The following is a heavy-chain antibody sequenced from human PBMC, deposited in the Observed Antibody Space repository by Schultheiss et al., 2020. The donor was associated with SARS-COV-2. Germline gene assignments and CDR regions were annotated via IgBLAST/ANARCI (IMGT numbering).Heavy chain of an antibody. D-gene: IGHD4-17*01. CDR2: MNPNSGNT. CDR3: ATTVTTLARGYNWFDP. J-gene: IGHJ5*02. V-gene: IGHV1-8*01. Sequence: ASVKVSCKASGYTFTSYDINWVRQATGQGLEWMGWMNPNSGNTGYAQKFQGRVTMTRNTSISTAYMELSSLRSEDTAVYYCATTVTTLARGYNWFDPWGQGTLVTVSS. CDR1: GYTFTSYD.